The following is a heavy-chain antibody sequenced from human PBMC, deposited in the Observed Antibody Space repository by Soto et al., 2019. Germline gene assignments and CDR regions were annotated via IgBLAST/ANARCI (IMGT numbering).Heavy chain of an antibody. CDR2: IIPIFGTA. J-gene: IGHJ4*02. D-gene: IGHD3-9*01. CDR1: GGTFSSYA. CDR3: ASNAVDTGFSHLDWVAYYFDE. Sequence: SVRVSCTDSGGTFSSYAISWVRQAPGQGLEWMGGIIPIFGTANYAQKFQGRVTITADESTSTAYMELSILRSEATAVYYCASNAVDTGFSHLDWVAYYFDEWGQGTLITVS. V-gene: IGHV1-69*13.